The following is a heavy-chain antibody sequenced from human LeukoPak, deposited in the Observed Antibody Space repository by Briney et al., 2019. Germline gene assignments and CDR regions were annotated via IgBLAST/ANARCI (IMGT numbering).Heavy chain of an antibody. V-gene: IGHV5-51*01. Sequence: GEPLKISCKGSGYSFSIHWIAWVRQMPGRGLEWMGIIYPYDSDTRFSPSFQGQVTISVDKSINTAYLQWGSLKASDTAMYYCARSYSSGWELDYWGQGTLVTVSS. CDR2: IYPYDSDT. D-gene: IGHD6-19*01. CDR1: GYSFSIHW. J-gene: IGHJ4*02. CDR3: ARSYSSGWELDY.